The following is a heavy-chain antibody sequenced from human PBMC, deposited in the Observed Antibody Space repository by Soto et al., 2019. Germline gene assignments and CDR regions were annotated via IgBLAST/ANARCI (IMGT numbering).Heavy chain of an antibody. J-gene: IGHJ4*02. V-gene: IGHV3-23*01. CDR1: GFTFSILA. D-gene: IGHD6-19*01. Sequence: GGSLRLSCAASGFTFSILAMGWVRQAPGKGLEWVSVVDYTGGTTYYTDSVKGRFTISRDNSKRMLYLQMNSPRAEDTAVYYCAKDATGTDGWYYFDYWGPGALVTVSS. CDR3: AKDATGTDGWYYFDY. CDR2: VDYTGGTT.